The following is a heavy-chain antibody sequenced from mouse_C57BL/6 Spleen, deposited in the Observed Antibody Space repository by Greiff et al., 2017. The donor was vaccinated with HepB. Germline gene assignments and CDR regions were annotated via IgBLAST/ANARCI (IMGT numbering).Heavy chain of an antibody. D-gene: IGHD2-4*01. J-gene: IGHJ2*01. CDR2: ISSGGSYT. CDR3: ARHNYDYGYYFDY. CDR1: GFTFSSYG. V-gene: IGHV5-6*01. Sequence: EVQLVESGGDLVKPGGSLKLSCAASGFTFSSYGMSWVRQTPDKRLEWVATISSGGSYTYYPDSVKGRFTISRDNAKNTLYLQMSSLKSEDTAMYYCARHNYDYGYYFDYWGQGTTLTVSS.